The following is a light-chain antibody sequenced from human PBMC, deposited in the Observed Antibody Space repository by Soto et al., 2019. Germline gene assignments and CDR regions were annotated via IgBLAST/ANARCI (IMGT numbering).Light chain of an antibody. CDR1: SIDVGGYNY. J-gene: IGLJ1*01. CDR2: EVS. CDR3: SSYTSSSTPYV. V-gene: IGLV2-14*01. Sequence: QSAMTQPASVCGSPGQSITISCTGTSIDVGGYNYVSWYQQHPGKAPKLMIYEVSNRPSGVSNRFSGSKSGNTASLTISGLQAEDEADYYCSSYTSSSTPYVFGTGTKVTVL.